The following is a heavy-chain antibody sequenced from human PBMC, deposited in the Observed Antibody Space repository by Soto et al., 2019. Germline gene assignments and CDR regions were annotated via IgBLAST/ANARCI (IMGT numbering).Heavy chain of an antibody. CDR1: GFTVSSNY. CDR2: IYSGGST. CDR3: ARASYYGSGSFDY. V-gene: IGHV3-66*01. Sequence: EVQLVESGGGLVQPGGSLRLSCAASGFTVSSNYMSWVRQAPGKGLEWVSVIYSGGSTYYADSVKGSFTISRDNSKNTLYLQMISLRAEDPAVYYCARASYYGSGSFDYWGQGTLVTVSS. J-gene: IGHJ4*02. D-gene: IGHD3-10*01.